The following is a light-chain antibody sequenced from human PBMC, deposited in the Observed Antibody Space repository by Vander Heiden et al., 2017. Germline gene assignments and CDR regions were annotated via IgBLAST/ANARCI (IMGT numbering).Light chain of an antibody. CDR3: TSYAGINNLV. CDR2: EVS. Sequence: QSALTQPPSASGSPGQSVTISCTGRSSVVARYHSVSSSQQHPGQAPRLMIYEVSKWPSGVPDRFSGSKSGNTASLTVSGLQAEDEADYYCTSYAGINNLVFGGGTKLTVL. J-gene: IGLJ2*01. CDR1: SSVVARYHS. V-gene: IGLV2-8*01.